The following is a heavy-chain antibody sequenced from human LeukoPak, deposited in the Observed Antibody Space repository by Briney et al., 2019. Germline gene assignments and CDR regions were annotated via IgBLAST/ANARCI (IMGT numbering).Heavy chain of an antibody. J-gene: IGHJ4*02. CDR2: ISGSGGST. D-gene: IGHD2-2*01. CDR3: AKKGTGYCSSTSCYDGGVDY. CDR1: GFTVSSDY. V-gene: IGHV3-23*01. Sequence: PGGSLRLSCAASGFTVSSDYMSWVRQAPGKGLEWVSAISGSGGSTYYADSVKGRFTISRDNSKNTLCLQMNSLGAEDTAVYYCAKKGTGYCSSTSCYDGGVDYWGQGTLVTVSS.